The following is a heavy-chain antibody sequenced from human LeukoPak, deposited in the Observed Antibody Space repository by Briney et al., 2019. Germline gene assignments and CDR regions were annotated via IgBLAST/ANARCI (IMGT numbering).Heavy chain of an antibody. D-gene: IGHD6-19*01. Sequence: SVKVSCKASGGTFSSYAISWVRQAPGQGLEWMGRIIPILGIANYAQKFQGRVTITADKSTSTAYMELSSLRSEDTAVYYCARGILYSSGWYVFDYWGQGTLVTVSS. V-gene: IGHV1-69*04. J-gene: IGHJ4*02. CDR3: ARGILYSSGWYVFDY. CDR2: IIPILGIA. CDR1: GGTFSSYA.